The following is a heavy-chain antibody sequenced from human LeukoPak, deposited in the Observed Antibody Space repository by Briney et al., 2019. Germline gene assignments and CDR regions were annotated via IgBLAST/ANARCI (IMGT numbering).Heavy chain of an antibody. Sequence: PSETLSLTCTVSGYSISSGYYWGWIRQPPGKGLEWIGSIYHSGSTYYNPSLKSRVAISVDTSKNQFSLKLSSVTAADTAVYYCARDSGSGWYWYFDLWGRGTLVTVSS. CDR1: GYSISSGYY. CDR3: ARDSGSGWYWYFDL. CDR2: IYHSGST. V-gene: IGHV4-38-2*02. J-gene: IGHJ2*01. D-gene: IGHD6-19*01.